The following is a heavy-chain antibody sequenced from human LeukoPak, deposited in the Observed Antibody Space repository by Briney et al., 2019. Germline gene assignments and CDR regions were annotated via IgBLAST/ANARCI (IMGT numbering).Heavy chain of an antibody. V-gene: IGHV4-59*01. CDR3: ARGDYRLFDY. Sequence: SETLSLTCTVSGGSISSYYWSWIRQPPGKGLEWIGYIYYSGSTNYNPSLKSRVTIPVDTSKNQFSLKLSSVTAADTAVYYCARGDYRLFDYWGQRTLVTVSS. CDR1: GGSISSYY. CDR2: IYYSGST. D-gene: IGHD4-17*01. J-gene: IGHJ4*02.